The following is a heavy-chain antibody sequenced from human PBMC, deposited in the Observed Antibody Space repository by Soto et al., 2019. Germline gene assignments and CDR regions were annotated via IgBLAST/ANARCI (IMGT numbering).Heavy chain of an antibody. D-gene: IGHD4-17*01. CDR3: ARRYGPGFDY. V-gene: IGHV4-59*08. CDR1: GGSISSYY. J-gene: IGHJ4*02. CDR2: IYYSGST. Sequence: QVQLQESGPGLVKPSETLSLTCTVSGGSISSYYWSWIRQPPGKGLEWIGYIYYSGSTNYNPSLKSRVTTSVATSKNQFSLKLSSVTAADTAVYYCARRYGPGFDYWGQGTLVTVSS.